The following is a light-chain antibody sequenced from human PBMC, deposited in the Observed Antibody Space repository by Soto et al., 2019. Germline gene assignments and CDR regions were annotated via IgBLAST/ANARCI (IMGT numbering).Light chain of an antibody. Sequence: EIVLTQSPGTLSLSPGERATLSCRASHSVSSSYLAWYQQKPGQAPRLLIYGASSRATGIPDRFSGSGSGTDFTLTISRLEPEDFEVYYCQQYCSSPLTFGQGTNVEIK. CDR1: HSVSSSY. CDR3: QQYCSSPLT. CDR2: GAS. V-gene: IGKV3-20*01. J-gene: IGKJ1*01.